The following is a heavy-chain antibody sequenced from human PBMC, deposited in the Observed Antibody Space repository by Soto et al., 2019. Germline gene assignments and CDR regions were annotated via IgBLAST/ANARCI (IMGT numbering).Heavy chain of an antibody. J-gene: IGHJ6*02. Sequence: SETLSLTCAVSGGSISSSNWWSWVRQPPGKGLEWIGEIYHSGSTNYNPSLKSRVTISVDKSKNQFSLKLSSVTAADTAVYYCARTYYGYNGYYYYGMDVWGQGTTVTVSS. D-gene: IGHD3-10*01. V-gene: IGHV4-4*02. CDR1: GGSISSSNW. CDR3: ARTYYGYNGYYYYGMDV. CDR2: IYHSGST.